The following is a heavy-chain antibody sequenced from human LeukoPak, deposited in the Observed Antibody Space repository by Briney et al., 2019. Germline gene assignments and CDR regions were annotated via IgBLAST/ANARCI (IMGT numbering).Heavy chain of an antibody. CDR1: GYTFTGYY. J-gene: IGHJ6*04. CDR2: IIPIFRTA. CDR3: ASATLRCSGGGCYEMDV. Sequence: SVKVSCKASGYTFTGYYMHWVRQAPGQGLEWMGGIIPIFRTANYAQKFQGRLTITADKSTSTAYMELSSLRSDDTAVYYCASATLRCSGGGCYEMDVWGKGTTVTVSS. V-gene: IGHV1-69*06. D-gene: IGHD2-15*01.